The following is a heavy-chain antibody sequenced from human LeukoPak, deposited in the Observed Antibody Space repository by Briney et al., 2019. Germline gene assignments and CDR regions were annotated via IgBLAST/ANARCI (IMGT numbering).Heavy chain of an antibody. CDR3: ARGLSSITIFGVVTIGIDY. D-gene: IGHD3-3*01. V-gene: IGHV1-18*01. CDR2: ISAYNGNT. J-gene: IGHJ4*02. Sequence: ASVKVSCKASGYTFTSYGISWVRQAPGQGLEWMGWISAYNGNTNYAQKLQGRVTMTTDTSTSTAYMELRRLRSDDTAVYYCARGLSSITIFGVVTIGIDYWGQGTLVTVSS. CDR1: GYTFTSYG.